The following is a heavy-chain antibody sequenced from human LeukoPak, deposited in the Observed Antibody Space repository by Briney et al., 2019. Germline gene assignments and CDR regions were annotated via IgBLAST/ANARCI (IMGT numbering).Heavy chain of an antibody. Sequence: SVTVSCKVSVYTLTELSMLWVRQAPGKGLEWVGGFDPEDSETIYAQKFQGRVTMTEDTSTDTAYMELSSMRSEDTAVYDCATVSGYYYFDYWGQGTLVTVSS. D-gene: IGHD3-9*01. CDR2: FDPEDSET. V-gene: IGHV1-24*01. CDR1: VYTLTELS. CDR3: ATVSGYYYFDY. J-gene: IGHJ4*02.